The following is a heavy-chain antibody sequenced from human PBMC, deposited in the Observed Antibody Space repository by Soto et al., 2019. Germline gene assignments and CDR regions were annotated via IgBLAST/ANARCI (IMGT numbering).Heavy chain of an antibody. CDR1: GGSISSGGYY. CDR2: IYYSGST. D-gene: IGHD5-12*01. J-gene: IGHJ4*02. V-gene: IGHV4-31*03. Sequence: SETLSLTCTVSGGSISSGGYYWSWIRQHPGKGLEWIGYIYYSGSTYYNPSLKSRVTISVDTSKNQFSLKLSSVTAADTAVYYWARGEMATILYFDYGGQGTLVTVSS. CDR3: ARGEMATILYFDY.